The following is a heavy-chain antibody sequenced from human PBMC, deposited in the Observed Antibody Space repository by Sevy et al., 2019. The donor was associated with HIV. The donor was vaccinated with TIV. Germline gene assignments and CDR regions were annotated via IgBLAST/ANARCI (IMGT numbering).Heavy chain of an antibody. Sequence: SGTLSLTCTVSGDSISGYYWSWIRQPPGKGLEWIGYFYYSRSTNYNPSLKSRVTISVDTSKNQVSLKVSSVTTADTAVYYCARAYSEYYYGMDVWGQGTTVTVSS. CDR1: GDSISGYY. V-gene: IGHV4-59*01. CDR3: ARAYSEYYYGMDV. J-gene: IGHJ6*02. CDR2: FYYSRST. D-gene: IGHD4-4*01.